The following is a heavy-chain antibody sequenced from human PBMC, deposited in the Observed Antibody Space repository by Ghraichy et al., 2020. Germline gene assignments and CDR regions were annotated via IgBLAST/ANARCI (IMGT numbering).Heavy chain of an antibody. CDR3: ARQEDGNYFGY. CDR1: GYTFTGYY. Sequence: ASVKVSCKASGYTFTGYYMHWVRQAPGQGLEWMGGINPNNDATKYAQKFQGRVTITRDTSISTAYMELSRLRSDDTAVYYCARQEDGNYFGYWGQGTLVTVSS. V-gene: IGHV1-2*02. J-gene: IGHJ4*02. CDR2: INPNNDAT.